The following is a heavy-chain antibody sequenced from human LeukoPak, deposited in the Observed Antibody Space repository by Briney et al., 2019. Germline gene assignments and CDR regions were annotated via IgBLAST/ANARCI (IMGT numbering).Heavy chain of an antibody. J-gene: IGHJ4*02. CDR1: GGAVTSFY. D-gene: IGHD2-21*02. Sequence: SETLSLTCSVSGGAVTSFYWSWIRQSPGKGLEWIGYFYYSGSTKYNPSLKSRVTMPGDTSKNQLSLKLRSVTAADTAMYYCARHRFASAVILDYWGQGDPVTVSS. CDR3: ARHRFASAVILDY. CDR2: FYYSGST. V-gene: IGHV4-59*08.